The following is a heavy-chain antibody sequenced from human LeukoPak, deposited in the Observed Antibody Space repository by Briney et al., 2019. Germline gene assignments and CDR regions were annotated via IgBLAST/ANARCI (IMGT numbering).Heavy chain of an antibody. Sequence: GGSLRLSCAASGFTFSSYGMHWVRQAPGKGLEWVAFIRYDGSNKYYADSVKGRFTISRDNSKNTLYLQMNSLRAEDTAVYYCARKRTLSHYFDYWGQGTLVTVSS. CDR2: IRYDGSNK. D-gene: IGHD3-16*02. V-gene: IGHV3-30*02. CDR1: GFTFSSYG. J-gene: IGHJ4*02. CDR3: ARKRTLSHYFDY.